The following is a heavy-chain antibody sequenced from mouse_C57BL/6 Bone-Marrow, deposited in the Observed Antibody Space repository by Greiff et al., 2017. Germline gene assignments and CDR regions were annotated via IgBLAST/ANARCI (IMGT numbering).Heavy chain of an antibody. CDR2: ISYDGSN. V-gene: IGHV3-6*01. CDR1: GYSITSGYY. J-gene: IGHJ2*01. CDR3: ARERLPYYFDY. Sequence: VQRVESGPGLVKPSQSLSLTCSVTGYSITSGYYWNWIRQFPGNKLEWMGYISYDGSNNYNPSLKNRISITRDTSKNQFFLKLNSVTTEDTATYYCARERLPYYFDYWGQGTTLTVSS.